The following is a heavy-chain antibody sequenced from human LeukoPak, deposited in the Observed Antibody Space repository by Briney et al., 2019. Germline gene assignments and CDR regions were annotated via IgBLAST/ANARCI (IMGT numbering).Heavy chain of an antibody. CDR1: GFSFSSYW. V-gene: IGHV3-7*01. J-gene: IGHJ4*02. CDR2: IKEDGSEK. Sequence: GGSLRLSCAASGFSFSSYWMSWVRQAPGKGLEWVANIKEDGSEKYYVDSVKGRFTISRDNTKNSLYLQMNSLRAEDTAVYYCAREITVAGIDYWGQGTLVTVSS. D-gene: IGHD6-19*01. CDR3: AREITVAGIDY.